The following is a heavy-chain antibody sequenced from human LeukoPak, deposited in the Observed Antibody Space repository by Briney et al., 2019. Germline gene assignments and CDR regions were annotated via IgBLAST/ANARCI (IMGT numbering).Heavy chain of an antibody. D-gene: IGHD2-2*01. J-gene: IGHJ5*02. V-gene: IGHV1-2*02. Sequence: ASVKVSCKASGYTFTGYYIHWVRQAPGQGLEWMGWINPNSGGTNYAQKFQGRVTMTRDTFISTAYMELSRLRSDDTAVYYCARVGPVAYQLLDNWFDPWGQGTLVTVSS. CDR1: GYTFTGYY. CDR2: INPNSGGT. CDR3: ARVGPVAYQLLDNWFDP.